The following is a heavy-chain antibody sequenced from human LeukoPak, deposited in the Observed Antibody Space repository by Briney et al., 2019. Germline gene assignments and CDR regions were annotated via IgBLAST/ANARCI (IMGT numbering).Heavy chain of an antibody. V-gene: IGHV1-69*04. Sequence: SVRVSCKASGGTFSSYAISWVRQAPGQGLEWMGRIIPILGIANYAQKFQGRVTITADKSTSTAYMELSSLRSEDTAVYYCARGADYYGSGSYLELDYWGQGTLVTVSS. D-gene: IGHD3-10*01. J-gene: IGHJ4*02. CDR1: GGTFSSYA. CDR2: IIPILGIA. CDR3: ARGADYYGSGSYLELDY.